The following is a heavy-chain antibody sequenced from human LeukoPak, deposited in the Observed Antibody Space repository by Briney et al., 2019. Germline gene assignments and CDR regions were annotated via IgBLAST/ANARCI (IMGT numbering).Heavy chain of an antibody. V-gene: IGHV4-4*07. CDR1: GGSISSYY. J-gene: IGHJ3*02. CDR2: FYTSGST. D-gene: IGHD6-13*01. CDR3: ARVAAAGTNDAFDI. Sequence: SETLSLTCTVSGGSISSYYWSWIRQPAGKGLEWLGRFYTSGSTNYNPSLKSRVTMSVDTSKNHSSLKLSSVTAADTAVYYCARVAAAGTNDAFDIWGQGTMVTVSS.